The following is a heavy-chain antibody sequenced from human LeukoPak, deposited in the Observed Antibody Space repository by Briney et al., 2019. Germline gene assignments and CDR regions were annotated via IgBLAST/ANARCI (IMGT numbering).Heavy chain of an antibody. Sequence: GRSLRLSCAASGFIFSSYAVHWVRQAPGKGLEWVAVISFDGSNKYYADSVKGRFTISRDNSKNTLYLQMNSLRADDTAVYYCAKDRTVFRGITYYFDYWGQGTLVTVSS. CDR2: ISFDGSNK. CDR3: AKDRTVFRGITYYFDY. D-gene: IGHD3-10*01. CDR1: GFIFSSYA. J-gene: IGHJ4*02. V-gene: IGHV3-30-3*01.